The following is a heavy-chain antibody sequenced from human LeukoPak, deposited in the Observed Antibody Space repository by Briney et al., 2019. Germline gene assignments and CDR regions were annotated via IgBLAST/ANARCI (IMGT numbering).Heavy chain of an antibody. CDR1: GFTFSSYS. CDR3: AKGATLGY. Sequence: GGSLRLSCAASGFTFSSYSMNWVRQAPGKGPEWVSYINNRGTTTYYADSVKGRFTISRDNSKNTLYLQMNSLRAEDTAVYYCAKGATLGYWGQGTLVTVSS. V-gene: IGHV3-48*01. D-gene: IGHD5-12*01. J-gene: IGHJ4*02. CDR2: INNRGTTT.